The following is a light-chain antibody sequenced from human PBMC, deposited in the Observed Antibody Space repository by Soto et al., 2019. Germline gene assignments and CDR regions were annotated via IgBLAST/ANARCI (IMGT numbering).Light chain of an antibody. Sequence: DFVMTQTPDSLAVSLGERATINCKSSPSVLSSSNNKNYLAWYQQKPGQAPKLLIYWASTRDSGVPDRFSGSGSGTDFTLTISSLHAEDVAVYYCQQYYSTPYTFGQGTKLEIK. CDR2: WAS. CDR1: PSVLSSSNNKNY. V-gene: IGKV4-1*01. CDR3: QQYYSTPYT. J-gene: IGKJ2*01.